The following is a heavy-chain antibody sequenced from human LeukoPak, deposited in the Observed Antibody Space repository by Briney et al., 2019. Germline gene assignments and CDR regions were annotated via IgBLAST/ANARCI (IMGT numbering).Heavy chain of an antibody. D-gene: IGHD5-18*01. CDR2: ISGSGGST. V-gene: IGHV3-23*01. CDR1: GFTFSSYA. J-gene: IGHJ6*03. CDR3: AKGVVDTAFPYYYYYYMDV. Sequence: GGSLRLSCAASGFTFSSYAMSWVRQAPGKGLEWVSAISGSGGSTYYADSVKGRFTISRDNSKNTLYLQMNSLRAEDTAVYYCAKGVVDTAFPYYYYYYMDVWGKGTTVTVSS.